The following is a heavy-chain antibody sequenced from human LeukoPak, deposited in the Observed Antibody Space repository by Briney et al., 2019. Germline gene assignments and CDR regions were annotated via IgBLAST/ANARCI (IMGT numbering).Heavy chain of an antibody. CDR1: GFTSIAYA. D-gene: IGHD2-2*01. CDR2: ISGGGVTT. V-gene: IGHV3-23*01. J-gene: IGHJ4*02. Sequence: PGGSLRLSCVGSGFTSIAYALTWARQAPGKGLEWVSGISGGGVTTYYADSVKGRFTISRDRSESTLYLQMNGLRADDTAVYYCVRAAPRDCSPASCSLFDTWGQGTLVTVSS. CDR3: VRAAPRDCSPASCSLFDT.